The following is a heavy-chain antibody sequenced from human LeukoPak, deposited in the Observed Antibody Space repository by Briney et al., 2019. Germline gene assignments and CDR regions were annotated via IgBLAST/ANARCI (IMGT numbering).Heavy chain of an antibody. V-gene: IGHV3-21*01. D-gene: IGHD1-7*01. CDR1: GFTFSSYS. CDR2: ISSSSSYI. Sequence: GGSLRLSCAASGFTFSSYSMNWVRQAPGKGLEWVSCISSSSSYIYYADSVKGRFTIFRDNAKNSLYLQINSLRAEDTAVYYCARAHNWKYGSFDFWGQGTLVTVSS. J-gene: IGHJ4*02. CDR3: ARAHNWKYGSFDF.